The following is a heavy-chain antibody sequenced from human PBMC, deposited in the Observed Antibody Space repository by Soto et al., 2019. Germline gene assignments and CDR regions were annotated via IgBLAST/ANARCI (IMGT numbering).Heavy chain of an antibody. D-gene: IGHD3-22*01. CDR2: IYWDGDK. V-gene: IGHV2-5*02. J-gene: IGHJ5*02. Sequence: INLIESGPTPVKPTQSLTLTCTFSGCSLSTSGAAVGWVRQPPGRDLERLALIYWDGDKRYNASLGNRLTITKDTSMNQVVLTLTNVDPADTATYYCAHRATMTFFGLIIDNGIWFDPWGQGTRVIVSS. CDR1: GCSLSTSGAA. CDR3: AHRATMTFFGLIIDNGIWFDP.